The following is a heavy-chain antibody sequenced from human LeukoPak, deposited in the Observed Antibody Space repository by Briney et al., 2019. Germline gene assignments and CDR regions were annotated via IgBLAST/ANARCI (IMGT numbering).Heavy chain of an antibody. V-gene: IGHV1-46*01. J-gene: IGHJ4*02. Sequence: ASVKVSCKASGYTFTSYYLHWVRQAPGQGLEWMGMINPSGGSTSYAQKFQGRVTMTRDTSTSTVYMELSSLRSEDTAVYYCARRLGELSAIDCWGQGTLVTVSS. CDR2: INPSGGST. CDR3: ARRLGELSAIDC. D-gene: IGHD3-16*02. CDR1: GYTFTSYY.